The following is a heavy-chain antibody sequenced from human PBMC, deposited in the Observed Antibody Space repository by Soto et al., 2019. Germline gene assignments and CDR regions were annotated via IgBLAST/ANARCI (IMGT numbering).Heavy chain of an antibody. J-gene: IGHJ6*02. CDR1: GGSISSYY. D-gene: IGHD3-22*01. CDR2: IYTSGST. Sequence: QVQLQESGPGLVKPSETLSLTCTVSGGSISSYYWSWIRQPAGKGLEWIGRIYTSGSTNYNPSLKSRVTMSVDTSKKQFSLKLSAVTAADTAVYYCARGFYYYDSSGYSKRYYYGMDVWGQGTTVTVSS. CDR3: ARGFYYYDSSGYSKRYYYGMDV. V-gene: IGHV4-4*07.